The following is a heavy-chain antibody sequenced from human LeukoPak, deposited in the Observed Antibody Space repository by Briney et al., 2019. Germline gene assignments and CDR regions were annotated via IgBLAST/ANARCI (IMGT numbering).Heavy chain of an antibody. D-gene: IGHD2-2*01. CDR1: GGSFSGYY. Sequence: SETLSLTCAVYGGSFSGYYWSWIRQPPGKGLGWIGEINHSGSTNYNPSLKSRVTISVDTSKNQFSLKLSSVTAADTAVYYCAKYQLLDESDAFDIWGQGTMVTVSS. CDR2: INHSGST. V-gene: IGHV4-34*01. CDR3: AKYQLLDESDAFDI. J-gene: IGHJ3*02.